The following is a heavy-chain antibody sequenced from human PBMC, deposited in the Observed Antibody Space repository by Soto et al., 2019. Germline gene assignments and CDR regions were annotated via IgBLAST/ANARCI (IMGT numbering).Heavy chain of an antibody. D-gene: IGHD5-12*01. CDR3: ARDRVDIVDCDY. CDR1: GYTFTSYA. CDR2: INAGNGNT. J-gene: IGHJ4*02. Sequence: ASVKVSFKAPGYTFTSYAMHWVRQAPGQRLEWMGWINAGNGNTKYSQKFQGRVTITRDTSASTAYMELSSLRSEDTAVYYCARDRVDIVDCDYWGQGTLVTVSS. V-gene: IGHV1-3*01.